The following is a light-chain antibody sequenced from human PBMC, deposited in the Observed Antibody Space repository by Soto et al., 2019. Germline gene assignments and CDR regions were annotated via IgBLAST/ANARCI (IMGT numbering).Light chain of an antibody. J-gene: IGLJ1*01. V-gene: IGLV2-14*01. Sequence: QSALTQPASVSGSPGQSITISCTGTSSDVGGYNYVSWYQQHPGKAPKLMIYEVSNRPSGVSNRFSGSKSGNTASLTISGLQAEDEADYYCRSYTSSSTPVVFGTGTKLTVL. CDR1: SSDVGGYNY. CDR3: RSYTSSSTPVV. CDR2: EVS.